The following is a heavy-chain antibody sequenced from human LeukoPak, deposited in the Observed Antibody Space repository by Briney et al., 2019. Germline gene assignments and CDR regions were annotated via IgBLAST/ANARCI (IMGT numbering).Heavy chain of an antibody. D-gene: IGHD5-12*01. V-gene: IGHV3-21*01. CDR2: ISTSSSYI. Sequence: GGSLRLSCVTSGISFSSNSMNWVRQAPGGGLEWPSSISTSSSYIYYADSVEGRFTISRDNAQNSLYLQMNSLRAEDTAVFYCARDSGYNAFDIWGQGTMVTVSS. CDR1: GISFSSNS. J-gene: IGHJ3*02. CDR3: ARDSGYNAFDI.